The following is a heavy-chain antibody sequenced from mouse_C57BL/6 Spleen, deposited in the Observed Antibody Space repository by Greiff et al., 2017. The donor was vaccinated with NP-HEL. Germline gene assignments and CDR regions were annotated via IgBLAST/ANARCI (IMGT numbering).Heavy chain of an antibody. Sequence: VQLQQSGPELVKPGASVKISCKASGYAFSSSWMNWVKQRPGKGLEWIGRIYPGDGDTNYNGKFKGKATLTADKSSSTAYMQLSSLTSEDSAVYFCAREGITTVVRAMDYWGQGTSVTVSS. D-gene: IGHD1-1*01. V-gene: IGHV1-82*01. CDR1: GYAFSSSW. CDR3: AREGITTVVRAMDY. CDR2: IYPGDGDT. J-gene: IGHJ4*01.